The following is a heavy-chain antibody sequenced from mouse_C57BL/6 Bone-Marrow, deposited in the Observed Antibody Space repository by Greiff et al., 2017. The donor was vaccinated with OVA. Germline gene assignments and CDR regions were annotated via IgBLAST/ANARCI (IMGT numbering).Heavy chain of an antibody. V-gene: IGHV1-55*01. D-gene: IGHD2-3*01. CDR2: IYPGSGST. J-gene: IGHJ4*01. CDR3: ARDDGYPPDAMDY. CDR1: GYTFTSYW. Sequence: QVQLQQPGAELVKPGASVKMSCKASGYTFTSYWITWVKQRPGQGLEWIGDIYPGSGSTIYNEKFKSKATLTVDTSSSTAYMQLSSLTSEDSAVYYSARDDGYPPDAMDYWGQGTSVTVSS.